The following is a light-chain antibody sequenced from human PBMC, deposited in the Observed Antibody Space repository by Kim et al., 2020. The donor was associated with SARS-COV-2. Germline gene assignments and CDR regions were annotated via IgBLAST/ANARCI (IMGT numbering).Light chain of an antibody. CDR1: KLGDKY. CDR2: EDT. V-gene: IGLV3-1*01. Sequence: VSPGQTASITCSGDKLGDKYACWYQQKPGHSPVLVIYEDTKRPSGFPERFSGSDSGNTATLTISGTQAMDEADYYCQAWDSSTVVFGGGTQLTVL. CDR3: QAWDSSTVV. J-gene: IGLJ2*01.